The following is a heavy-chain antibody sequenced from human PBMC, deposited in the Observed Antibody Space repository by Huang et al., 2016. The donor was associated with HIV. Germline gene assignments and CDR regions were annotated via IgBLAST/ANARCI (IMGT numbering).Heavy chain of an antibody. CDR3: AREFMISFGGPFDP. CDR1: GGSLSGYS. Sequence: QVQLQQWGAGLLKPSETLSLTCAVYGGSLSGYSWNWIRQSPGKALEWIGQIKPTGSPDYSPSLRSRGSISTDTSKNQFSLKLTSVSAADTAVYYCAREFMISFGGPFDPWGHGNLVTVSS. CDR2: IKPTGSP. D-gene: IGHD3-16*01. J-gene: IGHJ5*02. V-gene: IGHV4-34*02.